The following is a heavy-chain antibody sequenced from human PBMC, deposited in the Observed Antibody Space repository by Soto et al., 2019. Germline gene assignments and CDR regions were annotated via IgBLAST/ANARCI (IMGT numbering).Heavy chain of an antibody. J-gene: IGHJ6*02. CDR3: VRDKRYYYYAMDV. V-gene: IGHV3-11*01. CDR1: GFTFSDYY. CDR2: ITSTGSTI. Sequence: GGSLRLSCEASGFTFSDYYMSWVRQAPGKGLEWVSYITSTGSTIYYTDSVKGRFTVSRDNAKSSLYLQMNSLRDEDTAVYYCVRDKRYYYYAMDVRGQGTTVTVSS.